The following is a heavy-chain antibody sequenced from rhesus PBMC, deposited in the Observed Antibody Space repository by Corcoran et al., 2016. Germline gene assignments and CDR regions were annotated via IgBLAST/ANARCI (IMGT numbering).Heavy chain of an antibody. Sequence: QVQLQESGPGLVKPSETLSLTCAVSGYSISSGYGWRWIRPPPGKGLEWIGYIGGSSSITNYNPSLKIRVTISKDTSKNQFSLKLSSVTAADTAVYYCARKGYSSWSFDYWGQGVLVTVAS. CDR2: IGGSSSIT. D-gene: IGHD6-13*01. J-gene: IGHJ4*01. CDR3: ARKGYSSWSFDY. V-gene: IGHV4-127*01. CDR1: GYSISSGYG.